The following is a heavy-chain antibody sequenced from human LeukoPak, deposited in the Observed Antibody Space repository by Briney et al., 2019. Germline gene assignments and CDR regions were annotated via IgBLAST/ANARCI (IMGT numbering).Heavy chain of an antibody. V-gene: IGHV4-59*08. CDR3: ARRPRGVVVASTHWYFDL. J-gene: IGHJ2*01. D-gene: IGHD2-15*01. CDR2: IYYTGSI. Sequence: TSETLSLTCTVSGGSISSYYWSWIRQPPGKGLEWIGYIYYTGSINYNPSLKSRVTISIDTSKNQFSLKLSSVTAADTAVYYCARRPRGVVVASTHWYFDLWGRGTLVTVSS. CDR1: GGSISSYY.